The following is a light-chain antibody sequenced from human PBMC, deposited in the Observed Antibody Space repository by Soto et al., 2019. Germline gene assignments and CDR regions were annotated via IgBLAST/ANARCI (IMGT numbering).Light chain of an antibody. CDR3: QQSFRTPFT. V-gene: IGKV1-39*01. Sequence: IQLTQSPSSLSASVGDRVTITCRASQDIAIYLAWYQQKPGEAPKLLIYAASTLYGGVPSRFSGTGSGTDFTLTISSLQPEDFATYYCQQSFRTPFTFGPGTKVDIK. CDR2: AAS. CDR1: QDIAIY. J-gene: IGKJ3*01.